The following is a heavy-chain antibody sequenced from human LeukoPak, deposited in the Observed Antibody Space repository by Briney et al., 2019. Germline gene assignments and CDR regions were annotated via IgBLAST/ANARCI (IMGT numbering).Heavy chain of an antibody. CDR2: TSPYNANT. CDR1: GYTFTSYG. Sequence: ASVKVSCKASGYTFTSYGISWVRQAPGQGLVWPGWTSPYNANTNYTQKLRGRVTMTTDTSTSTAYLEVRSLRSDDTAVYYCARDRGYSYGFYYYYGMDVWGKGTTVTVSS. V-gene: IGHV1-18*01. D-gene: IGHD5-18*01. J-gene: IGHJ6*04. CDR3: ARDRGYSYGFYYYYGMDV.